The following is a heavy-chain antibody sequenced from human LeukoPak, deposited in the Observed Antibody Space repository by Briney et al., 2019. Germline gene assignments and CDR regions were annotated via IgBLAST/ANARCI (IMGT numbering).Heavy chain of an antibody. CDR2: IGVRTGQT. CDR1: GYMFVSRG. J-gene: IGHJ4*02. CDR3: VRDNSGLAGVSLDL. Sequence: ASVKVSCKASGYMFVSRGFTWVRQAPGQGLEWMGWIGVRTGQTQFAQQSRDRFTMTTNTSTTTAFMELKSLRPDDPVVYYCVRDNSGLAGVSLDLWGQGSQVIVSS. V-gene: IGHV1-18*01. D-gene: IGHD6-13*01.